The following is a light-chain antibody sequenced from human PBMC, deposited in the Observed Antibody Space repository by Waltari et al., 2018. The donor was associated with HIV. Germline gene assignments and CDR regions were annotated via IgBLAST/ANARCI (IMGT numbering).Light chain of an antibody. CDR3: VAWDDTLSGPV. CDR2: RDD. CDR1: SATNGTNY. J-gene: IGLJ2*01. V-gene: IGLV1-47*01. Sequence: QSLLTQPPSASGTPGQRVTISCSGSSATNGTNYVSWYQQLTGTAPKLLIYRDDQRPSGVPDRFSASKSGTSASLDISGLRSEDETDYYCVAWDDTLSGPVFGGGTKLTVL.